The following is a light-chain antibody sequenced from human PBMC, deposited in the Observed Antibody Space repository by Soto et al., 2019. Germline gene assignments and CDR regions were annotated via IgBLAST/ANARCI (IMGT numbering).Light chain of an antibody. V-gene: IGKV3-20*01. CDR1: QSVSSSY. Sequence: EIVLTQSPGTLSLSPGERATLSCRASQSVSSSYLAWYQQKPGQAPRLLIYDVSSRATGIPDRFSGSGSGTDFTLTISRLEPEDFAVYYCQQYGSSPSFGGGTKVEIK. J-gene: IGKJ4*01. CDR2: DVS. CDR3: QQYGSSPS.